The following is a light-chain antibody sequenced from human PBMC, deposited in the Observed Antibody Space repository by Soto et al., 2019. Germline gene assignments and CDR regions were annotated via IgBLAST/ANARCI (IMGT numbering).Light chain of an antibody. Sequence: NFMLTQPHSVSESPGKTVTISCTRSSGSIASNYVQWYQQRPGSAPTTVIYEDNQRHSGVPDRFSGSIDSSSNSASRTISGLKTDEEADYYCQSYDSSNPVFGGGTKLTVL. V-gene: IGLV6-57*04. CDR1: SGSIASNY. CDR2: EDN. J-gene: IGLJ2*01. CDR3: QSYDSSNPV.